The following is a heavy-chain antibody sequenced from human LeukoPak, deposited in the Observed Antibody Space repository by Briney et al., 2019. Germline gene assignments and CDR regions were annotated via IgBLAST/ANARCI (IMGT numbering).Heavy chain of an antibody. Sequence: GESLKISCKGSGYSFTSYWIGWVRQMPGKGLEWMGIIYPGDSDTRYSPSFQGQVTISADKSISTAYLQWSSLKASDTAMYYCAGLAAAGTAPLEYFQHWGQGTLVTVSS. J-gene: IGHJ1*01. CDR1: GYSFTSYW. CDR3: AGLAAAGTAPLEYFQH. CDR2: IYPGDSDT. D-gene: IGHD6-13*01. V-gene: IGHV5-51*01.